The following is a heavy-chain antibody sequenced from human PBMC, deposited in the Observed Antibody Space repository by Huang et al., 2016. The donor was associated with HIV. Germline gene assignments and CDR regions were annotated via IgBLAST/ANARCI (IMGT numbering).Heavy chain of an antibody. CDR1: GYTVTSYG. CDR2: ISAYKCNT. J-gene: IGHJ3*02. D-gene: IGHD3-3*01. V-gene: IGHV1-18*04. CDR3: ARGLLRFLSTDAFDI. Sequence: QVQLVQSGAEVKKPGASVKVSCRASGYTVTSYGSSWVRRATGQGLEWMGRISAYKCNTNDSPSLTGRGTRTTDTSTRTAYMERGSLRSDDTSVYCCARGLLRFLSTDAFDIWGQGTMVTVSS.